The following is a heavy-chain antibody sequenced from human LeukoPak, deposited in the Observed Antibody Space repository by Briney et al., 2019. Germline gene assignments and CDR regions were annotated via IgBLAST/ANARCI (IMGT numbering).Heavy chain of an antibody. Sequence: GGSLRLSCAVSGATFSGYAMSWVRQAPGKGLEWVSAISGSGGSTYYADSVRGRLTISRDNSKNTLYLQMNSLRAEDTAVYYCAMCRYSNYPIDYWGQGTLVTVSS. V-gene: IGHV3-23*01. CDR2: ISGSGGST. CDR3: AMCRYSNYPIDY. D-gene: IGHD4-11*01. J-gene: IGHJ4*02. CDR1: GATFSGYA.